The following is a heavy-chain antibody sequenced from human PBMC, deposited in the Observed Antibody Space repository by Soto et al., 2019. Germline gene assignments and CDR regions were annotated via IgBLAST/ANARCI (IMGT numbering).Heavy chain of an antibody. Sequence: QTLSLTCAISGDSVSSNSATWNWIRQSPSRGLEWLGRTYYRSKWYNDYAVSVKSRIIINPDTSKNQFSLQLNSVTPEDTAVYYCARDRGGNSDYYYYGMDVWGQGTTVTVSS. CDR3: ARDRGGNSDYYYYGMDV. V-gene: IGHV6-1*01. D-gene: IGHD2-21*02. J-gene: IGHJ6*02. CDR2: TYYRSKWYN. CDR1: GDSVSSNSAT.